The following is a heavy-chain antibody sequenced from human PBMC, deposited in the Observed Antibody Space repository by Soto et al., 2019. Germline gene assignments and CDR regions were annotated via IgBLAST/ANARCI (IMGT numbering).Heavy chain of an antibody. V-gene: IGHV3-33*01. CDR2: IWYDGSNK. D-gene: IGHD3-16*01. J-gene: IGHJ5*02. CDR1: GFTFSSYG. Sequence: PGGSLRLSCAASGFTFSSYGMHWVRQAPGKGLEWVAVIWYDGSNKYYADSVKGRFTISRDNSKNTLYLQMNSLRAEDTAVYYCARDHSDYPFDPWGQGTLVTVSS. CDR3: ARDHSDYPFDP.